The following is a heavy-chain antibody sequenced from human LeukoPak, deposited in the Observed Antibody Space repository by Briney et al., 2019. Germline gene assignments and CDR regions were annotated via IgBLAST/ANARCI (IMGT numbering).Heavy chain of an antibody. V-gene: IGHV4-30-2*01. CDR1: GFTFSTSA. J-gene: IGHJ4*02. Sequence: LRLSCAASGFTFSTSAMTWIRQPPGKGLEWIGYIYHSGSTYYNPSLKSRVTISVDRSKNQFSLKLSSVTAADTAVYYCARGEQQLAFDYWGQGTLVTVSS. CDR2: IYHSGST. D-gene: IGHD6-13*01. CDR3: ARGEQQLAFDY.